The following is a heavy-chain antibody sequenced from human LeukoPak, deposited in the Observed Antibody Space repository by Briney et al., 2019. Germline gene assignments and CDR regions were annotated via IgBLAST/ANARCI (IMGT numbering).Heavy chain of an antibody. Sequence: ETLSLTCTVSGGSMSSGNYCWTWIRQLPGKGLEWVANIDKHGSGKYYVDSVKGRFAISRGYASNSVFLQMDSLRAEDTSVYYCARDAGWGYYDLWGQGTPVTVSS. V-gene: IGHV3-7*01. CDR2: IDKHGSGK. CDR1: GGSMSSGNYC. J-gene: IGHJ4*02. D-gene: IGHD1-26*01. CDR3: ARDAGWGYYDL.